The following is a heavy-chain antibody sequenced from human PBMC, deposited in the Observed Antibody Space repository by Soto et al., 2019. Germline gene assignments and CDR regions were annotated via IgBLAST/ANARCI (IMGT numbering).Heavy chain of an antibody. D-gene: IGHD3-10*01. CDR1: GDIFIANY. CDR2: INPHSGAT. J-gene: IGHJ5*02. Sequence: GSVKVSCNASGDIFIANYIHWVRHHPRQSLQGLGWINPHSGATNYAQKFLGRVTMSADPSASTAYMDVARLNSDATAVYYCVRAPALGFSNWFEPLGRGTLVTV. V-gene: IGHV1-2*02. CDR3: VRAPALGFSNWFEP.